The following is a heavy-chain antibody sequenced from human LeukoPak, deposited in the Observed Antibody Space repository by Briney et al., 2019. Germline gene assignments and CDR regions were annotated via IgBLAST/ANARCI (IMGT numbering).Heavy chain of an antibody. CDR3: ARDLGSSSPEDY. J-gene: IGHJ4*02. Sequence: GGSLRLSCAASGFTFSTYGMHWVRQAPGKGLEWVAFIRYDGRNKYYADSVKGRFTISRDNSKNTVYLQMNSLRAEDTAVYYCARDLGSSSPEDYWGQGTLVTVSS. CDR1: GFTFSTYG. V-gene: IGHV3-30*02. D-gene: IGHD6-6*01. CDR2: IRYDGRNK.